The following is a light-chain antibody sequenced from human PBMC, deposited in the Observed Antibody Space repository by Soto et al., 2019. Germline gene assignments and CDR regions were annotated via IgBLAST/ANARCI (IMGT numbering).Light chain of an antibody. CDR3: SSFTSRFTFNYI. Sequence: SVLTQPPSASGSPGQSFAISCTGTSSDSGGYNYVSWYQQHPGKAPKLMIYEVNKRPSGVPDRFSGSKSGNTASLTISGLQAEDDADYYCSSFTSRFTFNYIFGTGTKVTV. CDR2: EVN. J-gene: IGLJ1*01. V-gene: IGLV2-8*01. CDR1: SSDSGGYNY.